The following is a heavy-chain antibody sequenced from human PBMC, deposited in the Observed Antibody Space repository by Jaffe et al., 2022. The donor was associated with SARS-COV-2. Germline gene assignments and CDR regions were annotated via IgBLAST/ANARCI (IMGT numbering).Heavy chain of an antibody. J-gene: IGHJ6*02. CDR3: TREVARYYDFWSGYYPSLPYYYGMDV. CDR1: GFTFGDYA. V-gene: IGHV3-49*05. Sequence: EVQLVESGGGLVKPGRSLRLSCTASGFTFGDYAMSWFRQAPGKGLEWVGFIRSKAYGGTTEYAASVKGRFTISRDDSKSIAYLQMNSLKTEDTAVYYCTREVARYYDFWSGYYPSLPYYYGMDVWGQGTTVTVSS. D-gene: IGHD3-3*01. CDR2: IRSKAYGGTT.